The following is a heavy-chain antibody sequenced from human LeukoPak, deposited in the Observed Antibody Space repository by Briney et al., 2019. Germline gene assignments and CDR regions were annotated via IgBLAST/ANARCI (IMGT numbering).Heavy chain of an antibody. V-gene: IGHV1-18*04. Sequence: ASVKVSCKASGYTFTGYYMHWVRQAPGQGLEWMGWISAYNGNTNYAQKLQGRVTMTTDTSTSTAYMELRSLRSDDTAVYYCARDLYHGSSWRLGDYYYYYGMDVWGQGTTVTVSS. CDR2: ISAYNGNT. J-gene: IGHJ6*02. CDR1: GYTFTGYY. CDR3: ARDLYHGSSWRLGDYYYYYGMDV. D-gene: IGHD6-13*01.